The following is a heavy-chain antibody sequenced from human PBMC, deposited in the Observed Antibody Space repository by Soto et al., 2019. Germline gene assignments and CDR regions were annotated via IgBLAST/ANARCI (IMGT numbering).Heavy chain of an antibody. Sequence: EVQLVESGGGLVQPGGSLRVSCVASGFTFSSYALNWVRQAPGKGLEWVSYISVGGGSIFYAVSVKGRFTISRGDATNSLHLQMNSLRDEDTAVYYCVRDHRWAFDFWGQGTMVTVSS. V-gene: IGHV3-48*02. CDR1: GFTFSSYA. J-gene: IGHJ3*01. CDR3: VRDHRWAFDF. CDR2: ISVGGGSI. D-gene: IGHD2-15*01.